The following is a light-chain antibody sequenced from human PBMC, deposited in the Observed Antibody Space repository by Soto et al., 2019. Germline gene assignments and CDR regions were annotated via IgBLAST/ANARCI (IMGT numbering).Light chain of an antibody. Sequence: DIVMTQSPDSLAVSLGERATINCKSSQSVLSSANHQNHLAWYQQKPGQPPRLVIYWASTRESGVPDRFSGGGSGTDFTLTISSLQAEDVAVYYCQQYYTTPLTFGGGTKVDIK. J-gene: IGKJ4*01. V-gene: IGKV4-1*01. CDR3: QQYYTTPLT. CDR1: QSVLSSANHQNH. CDR2: WAS.